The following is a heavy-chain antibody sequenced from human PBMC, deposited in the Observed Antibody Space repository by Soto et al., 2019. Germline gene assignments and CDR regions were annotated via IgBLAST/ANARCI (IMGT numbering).Heavy chain of an antibody. J-gene: IGHJ6*02. D-gene: IGHD3-10*01. CDR2: IYSDAKT. Sequence: EVQLVQTGGGLNQPGGSLRLSCGASGFSVSGNYINWVRQAPGKGLEWISIIYSDAKTFYADSVKGRFTISRDNSKNTVFLQMNSLRAEDAAVYYCARGLWDYGMDVWGQGTAVTVSS. CDR1: GFSVSGNY. CDR3: ARGLWDYGMDV. V-gene: IGHV3-53*02.